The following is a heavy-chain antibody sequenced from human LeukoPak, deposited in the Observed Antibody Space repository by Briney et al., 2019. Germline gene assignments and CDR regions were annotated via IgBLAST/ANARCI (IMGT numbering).Heavy chain of an antibody. CDR3: ARLFDGSGYDAFDI. J-gene: IGHJ3*02. D-gene: IGHD3-10*01. CDR2: IYPGDSDT. CDR1: GYSFTSYW. Sequence: GESLQISCQGSGYSFTSYWIGWVRRLPGKGLEWMGIIYPGDSDTRYSPSFQGQVTISADKSISTAYLQWSSLKASDTAMYYCARLFDGSGYDAFDIWGQGTMVTVSS. V-gene: IGHV5-51*01.